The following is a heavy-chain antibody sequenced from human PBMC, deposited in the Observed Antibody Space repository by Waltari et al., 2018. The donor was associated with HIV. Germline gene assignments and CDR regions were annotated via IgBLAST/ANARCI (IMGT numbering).Heavy chain of an antibody. D-gene: IGHD2-15*01. Sequence: EVQLVQSGAEVKKPGESLKISCKGSGYSFTSYWIGWVRQMPGKGLEWMGIIYPGDSDTRYSPSFQGQVTISADKSISTAYLQWSSLKASDTAMYYCARSPYCSGGSCYYYYGMDVWGQGTTVTVSS. J-gene: IGHJ6*02. CDR3: ARSPYCSGGSCYYYYGMDV. V-gene: IGHV5-51*01. CDR1: GYSFTSYW. CDR2: IYPGDSDT.